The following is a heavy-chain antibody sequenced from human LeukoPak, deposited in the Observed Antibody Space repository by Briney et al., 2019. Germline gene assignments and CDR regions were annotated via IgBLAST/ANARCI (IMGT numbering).Heavy chain of an antibody. Sequence: SETLSLTCAVYGGSFSGYYWSWIRQPPGKGLEWIGEINHSGSTNYNPSLKSRVTISVDTSKNQFSLKLSSVTAADTAVYYCARGRRWGYYDSSGPFDYWGQGTLVTVSS. D-gene: IGHD3-22*01. V-gene: IGHV4-34*01. CDR1: GGSFSGYY. CDR3: ARGRRWGYYDSSGPFDY. J-gene: IGHJ4*02. CDR2: INHSGST.